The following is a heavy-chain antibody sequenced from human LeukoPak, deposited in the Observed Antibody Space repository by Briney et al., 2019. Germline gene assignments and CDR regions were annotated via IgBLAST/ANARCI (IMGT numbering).Heavy chain of an antibody. CDR1: GFTFSGSA. CDR3: AKNGDRGAYCTGGTCYPYFYYYMDV. V-gene: IGHV3-73*01. CDR2: IRSKANSYAT. J-gene: IGHJ6*03. Sequence: GGSLRLSCAASGFTFSGSAMHWVRQASGKGLEWVGRIRSKANSYATAYAASVKGRFTISRDSSKNTLYLQMNSLRAEDTAIYYCAKNGDRGAYCTGGTCYPYFYYYMDVWGKGTTVTI. D-gene: IGHD2-15*01.